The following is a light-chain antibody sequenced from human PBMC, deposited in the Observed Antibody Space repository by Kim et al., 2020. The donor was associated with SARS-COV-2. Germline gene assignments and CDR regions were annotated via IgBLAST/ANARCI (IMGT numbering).Light chain of an antibody. CDR3: AAWDDSLNGVV. V-gene: IGLV1-44*01. Sequence: ELTQPPSASGTPGQRVTISCSGSSSNIGSNTVNWYQQLPGTAPKLLIYSNNQRPSGVPDRFSGSKSGTSASLAISGLESEDEADYYCAAWDDSLNGVVFGGGTQLTVL. CDR1: SSNIGSNT. CDR2: SNN. J-gene: IGLJ2*01.